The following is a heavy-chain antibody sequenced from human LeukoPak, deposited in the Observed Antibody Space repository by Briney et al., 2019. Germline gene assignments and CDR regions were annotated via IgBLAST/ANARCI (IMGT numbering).Heavy chain of an antibody. J-gene: IGHJ4*02. V-gene: IGHV3-48*01. D-gene: IGHD4-23*01. Sequence: GGSLRLSCAASGFTFSSYGMSWVRQAPGKWLEWVSYISSSSSTIYYADSVKGRFTISRDNAKNSLYLQMNSLTAEDTAVYYCAREGGGGNFHFDYWGQGTLVTVSS. CDR2: ISSSSSTI. CDR3: AREGGGGNFHFDY. CDR1: GFTFSSYG.